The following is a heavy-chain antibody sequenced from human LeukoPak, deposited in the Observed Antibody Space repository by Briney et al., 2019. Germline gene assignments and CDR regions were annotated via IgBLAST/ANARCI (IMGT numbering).Heavy chain of an antibody. Sequence: KVSCKASGYTFTSYWIGWVRQMPGKGLEWMGIIYPGDSDTRYSPSFQGQVTISADKSISTAYLQWSSLKASDTAMYYCARRSSAVSDAFDIWGQGTMVTVSS. CDR2: IYPGDSDT. CDR1: GYTFTSYW. D-gene: IGHD6-6*01. J-gene: IGHJ3*02. V-gene: IGHV5-51*01. CDR3: ARRSSAVSDAFDI.